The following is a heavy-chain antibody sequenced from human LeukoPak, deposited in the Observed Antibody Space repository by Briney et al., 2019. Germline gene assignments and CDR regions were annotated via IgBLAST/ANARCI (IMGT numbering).Heavy chain of an antibody. D-gene: IGHD3-22*01. Sequence: GGSLRLSCAASGFTFSSYAMSWVRQAPGKRLEWVSAISGSGGSTYYADSVKGRFTISRDNSKNTLYLQMNSLRAEDTAVYYCARDSRYYYDSSGYPSGYWGQGTLVTVSS. V-gene: IGHV3-23*01. CDR3: ARDSRYYYDSSGYPSGY. CDR1: GFTFSSYA. CDR2: ISGSGGST. J-gene: IGHJ4*02.